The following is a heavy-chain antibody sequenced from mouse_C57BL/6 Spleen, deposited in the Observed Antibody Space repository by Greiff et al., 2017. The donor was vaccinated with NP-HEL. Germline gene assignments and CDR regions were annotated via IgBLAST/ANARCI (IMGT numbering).Heavy chain of an antibody. CDR3: TRYGFHYGSSYWYFDV. V-gene: IGHV1-15*01. CDR1: GYTFTDYE. Sequence: VQLQQSGAELVRPGASVTLSCKASGYTFTDYEMHWVKQTPVHGLEWIGAIDPATGGTAYNQKFKGKAILTADKSSSTAYMELRSLTSEDSAVYYCTRYGFHYGSSYWYFDVWGTGTTVTVSS. J-gene: IGHJ1*03. D-gene: IGHD1-1*01. CDR2: IDPATGGT.